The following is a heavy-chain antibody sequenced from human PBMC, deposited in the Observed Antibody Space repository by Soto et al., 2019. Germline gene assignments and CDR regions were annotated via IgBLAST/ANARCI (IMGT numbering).Heavy chain of an antibody. D-gene: IGHD6-13*01. CDR3: VRDSSSWFYYYYGMDV. CDR2: ISGYNDNT. Sequence: QVQLKQSGPEVRKPGASVRVSCKASGHIFTNFGISWVRQAPGQGLEWVGWISGYNDNTHYAQKLQGRVSMTTDTSTGTAYMDLRSLRSDDTAIYYCVRDSSSWFYYYYGMDVWGQGTTVTVSS. V-gene: IGHV1-18*01. CDR1: GHIFTNFG. J-gene: IGHJ6*02.